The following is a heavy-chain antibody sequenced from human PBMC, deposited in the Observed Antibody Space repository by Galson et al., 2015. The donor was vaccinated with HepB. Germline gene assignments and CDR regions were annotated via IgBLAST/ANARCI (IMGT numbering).Heavy chain of an antibody. V-gene: IGHV1-2*04. J-gene: IGHJ3*02. CDR3: ARDYYDSSGYSGAFDI. Sequence: SVKVSCKASGYTFTGYYMHWVRQAPGQGLEWMGWINPNSGGTNYAQKFQGWVTMTRDTSISTAYMELSRLRSDDTAVYYCARDYYDSSGYSGAFDIWGQGTMVTVSS. CDR1: GYTFTGYY. CDR2: INPNSGGT. D-gene: IGHD3-22*01.